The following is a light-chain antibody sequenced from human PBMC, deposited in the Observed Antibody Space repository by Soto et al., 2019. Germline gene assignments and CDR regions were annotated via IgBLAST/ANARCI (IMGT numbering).Light chain of an antibody. CDR1: TGAVTSGHY. J-gene: IGLJ3*02. V-gene: IGLV7-46*01. Sequence: QAVVTQDPSLTVSPGGTVTLTCGSSTGAVTSGHYPYWFQQKPGQAPRTLIYDTSNKHSWTPARFSGSLLGGKAALTLSGAQPEDEAEYYCLLSYSGARVWVFGGGTKLTVL. CDR2: DTS. CDR3: LLSYSGARVWV.